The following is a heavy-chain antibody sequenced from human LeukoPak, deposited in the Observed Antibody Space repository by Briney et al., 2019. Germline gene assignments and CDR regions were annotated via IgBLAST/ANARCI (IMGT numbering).Heavy chain of an antibody. V-gene: IGHV3-33*01. CDR1: GFTFSSHG. CDR2: IWYDGSNK. Sequence: GGSLRLSCVGSGFTFSSHGMHWVRQAPGKGLEWVAVIWYDGSNKYYADSVKGRFTFSRDDSKNTLYLQMNSLRAEDTAVYYCARDPQHSMDVWGQGTTVTVSS. J-gene: IGHJ6*02. CDR3: ARDPQHSMDV. D-gene: IGHD5-18*01.